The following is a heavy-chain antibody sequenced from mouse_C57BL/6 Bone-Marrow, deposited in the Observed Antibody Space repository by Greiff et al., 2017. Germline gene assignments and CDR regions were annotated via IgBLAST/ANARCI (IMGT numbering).Heavy chain of an antibody. V-gene: IGHV5-9-1*02. J-gene: IGHJ4*01. D-gene: IGHD2-1*01. Sequence: EVQGVESGEGLVKPGGSLKLSCAASGFTFSSYAMSWVRQTPEKRLEWVAYISSGGDYIYYADPVKGRVTISRDNARNTLYRQMSSLKSEETAMYYCTRDLDYGNYGGMVVSAMDYGGQGTSVTGSS. CDR1: GFTFSSYA. CDR2: ISSGGDYI. CDR3: TRDLDYGNYGGMVVSAMDY.